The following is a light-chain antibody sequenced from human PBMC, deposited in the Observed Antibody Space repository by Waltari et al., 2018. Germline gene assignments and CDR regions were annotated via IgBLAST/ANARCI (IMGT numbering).Light chain of an antibody. J-gene: IGKJ2*01. V-gene: IGKV4-1*01. CDR3: QQYYSAPYT. CDR2: WAS. Sequence: DIVMTQSPDSLAVSLGERATIHCKSRQSVLYSSNNKNYLTWYQQKPGQPPKLLIYWASTRESGVPDRFSGSASGTDFTLTISSLQAEDVAVYYCQQYYSAPYTFGQGTKLEIK. CDR1: QSVLYSSNNKNY.